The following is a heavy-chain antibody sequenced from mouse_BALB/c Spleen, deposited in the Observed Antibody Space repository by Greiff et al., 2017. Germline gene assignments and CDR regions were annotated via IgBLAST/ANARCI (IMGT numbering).Heavy chain of an antibody. CDR2: IWAGGST. J-gene: IGHJ1*01. CDR3: ARDNYGSRGDWYFGV. V-gene: IGHV2-9*02. Sequence: VQLQQSGPGLVTPSQSLSITCTVSGFSLTSYGVHWVRQPPGKGLEWLGVIWAGGSTNYNSALMSRLSISKDNSKSQVFLKMNSLQTDDTAMYYCARDNYGSRGDWYFGVWGAGTTVTVSS. D-gene: IGHD1-1*01. CDR1: GFSLTSYG.